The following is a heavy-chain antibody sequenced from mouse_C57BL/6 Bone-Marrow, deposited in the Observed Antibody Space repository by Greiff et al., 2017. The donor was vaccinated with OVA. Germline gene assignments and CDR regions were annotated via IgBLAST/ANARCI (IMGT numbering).Heavy chain of an antibody. Sequence: SASGVDFSRYWMSWVRRAPGKGLEWIGEINPDSSTINYAPSLKDKFIISRDNAKNTLYLQMSKVRSEDTALYYCARGNYYGSSYWYFDVWGTGTTVTVSS. J-gene: IGHJ1*03. V-gene: IGHV4-1*01. CDR3: ARGNYYGSSYWYFDV. CDR2: INPDSSTI. CDR1: GVDFSRYW. D-gene: IGHD1-1*01.